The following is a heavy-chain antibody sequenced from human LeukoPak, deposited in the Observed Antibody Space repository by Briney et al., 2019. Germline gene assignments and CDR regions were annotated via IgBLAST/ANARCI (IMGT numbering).Heavy chain of an antibody. CDR3: ARVVPAAVTDV. J-gene: IGHJ6*04. CDR1: GFTFSSYA. D-gene: IGHD2-2*01. CDR2: ISYDGSNK. Sequence: GGSLRLSCAASGFTFSSYAMHWVRQAPGKGLEWVAVISYDGSNKYYADSVKGRFTISRDNSKNTLYLQMNSLRAEDTAVYYCARVVPAAVTDVWGKGTTVTVSS. V-gene: IGHV3-30-3*01.